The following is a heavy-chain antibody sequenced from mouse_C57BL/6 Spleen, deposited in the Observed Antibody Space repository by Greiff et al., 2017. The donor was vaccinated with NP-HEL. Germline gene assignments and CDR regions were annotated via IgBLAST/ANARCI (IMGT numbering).Heavy chain of an antibody. CDR3: AKPSNWDGNAMDY. CDR2: INPGSGGT. J-gene: IGHJ4*01. D-gene: IGHD4-1*01. V-gene: IGHV1-54*01. Sequence: VHLVESGAELVRPGTSVKVSCKASGYAFTNYLIEWVKQRPGQGLEWIGVINPGSGGTNYNEKFKGKATLTADKSSSTAYMQLSSLTSEDSAVYFCAKPSNWDGNAMDYWGQGTSVTVSS. CDR1: GYAFTNYL.